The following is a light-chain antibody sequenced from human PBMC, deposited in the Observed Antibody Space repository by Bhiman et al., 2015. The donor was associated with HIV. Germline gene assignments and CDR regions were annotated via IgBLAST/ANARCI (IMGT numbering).Light chain of an antibody. CDR2: GNN. CDR1: NSNIGAGYD. CDR3: ASWDDSLSGVV. J-gene: IGLJ2*01. Sequence: QSVLTQPPSVSGAPGQRVTISCTGSNSNIGAGYDVHWYQQLPGTAPKLLIYGNNNRPSGVPDRFSGSKSGTSASLALSGLRSEDEAEYYCASWDDSLSGVVFGGGTKLTVL. V-gene: IGLV1-40*01.